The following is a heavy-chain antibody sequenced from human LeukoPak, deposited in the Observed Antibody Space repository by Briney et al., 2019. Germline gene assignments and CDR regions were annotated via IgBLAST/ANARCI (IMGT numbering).Heavy chain of an antibody. D-gene: IGHD6-6*01. CDR2: IYYSGST. CDR3: ARGREPASSSSFDY. J-gene: IGHJ4*02. Sequence: KPSETLSLTCTVSGGSISSYYWSWIRQPPGKGLEWIGYIYYSGSTNYNPSLKSRVTISVDTSKNQFSLKLSSVTAADTAVYYCARGREPASSSSFDYWGQGTLVTVSS. CDR1: GGSISSYY. V-gene: IGHV4-59*01.